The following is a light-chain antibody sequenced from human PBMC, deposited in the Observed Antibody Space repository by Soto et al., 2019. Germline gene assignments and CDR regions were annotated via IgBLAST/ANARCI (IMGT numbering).Light chain of an antibody. CDR1: SSDVGKYDY. Sequence: QSALTQPPSASGSPGQSVTISCTGTSSDVGKYDYVSWFQHHPGKAPKLLIYGNSNRPSGVPDRFSGSKSGTSASLAITGLQAEDEADYYCQSYDSSLSGSVFGGGTKVTVL. V-gene: IGLV2-8*01. CDR3: QSYDSSLSGSV. J-gene: IGLJ3*02. CDR2: GNS.